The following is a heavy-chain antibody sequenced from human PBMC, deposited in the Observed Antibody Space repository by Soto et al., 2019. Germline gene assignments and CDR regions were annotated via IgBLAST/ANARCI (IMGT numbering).Heavy chain of an antibody. CDR3: AREGQLGY. V-gene: IGHV1-18*01. J-gene: IGHJ4*02. CDR1: GYTFSNYG. CDR2: ISGYNGNT. D-gene: IGHD6-6*01. Sequence: AASVKVSCKASGYTFSNYGFSWVRQAPGQGLEWMGWISGYNGNTNYAERLQGRVTVTTDTSTSTAYMELKSLRYDDTAVYYCAREGQLGYWGQGTPVTVSS.